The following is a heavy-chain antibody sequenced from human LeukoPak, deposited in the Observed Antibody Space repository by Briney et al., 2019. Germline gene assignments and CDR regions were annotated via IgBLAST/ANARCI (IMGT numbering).Heavy chain of an antibody. D-gene: IGHD1-26*01. J-gene: IGHJ3*02. CDR3: ARELVDGSNYRGAFDM. CDR2: INANSGAT. V-gene: IGHV1-2*02. Sequence: ASVKVSCKTSGHTFAGYYLHWVRQAPGQGLEWMGWINANSGATKSAQKFQGRVTMTRDTSISTAYMDLSRLRSDDTAIYYFARELVDGSNYRGAFDMWGQGTMITVSS. CDR1: GHTFAGYY.